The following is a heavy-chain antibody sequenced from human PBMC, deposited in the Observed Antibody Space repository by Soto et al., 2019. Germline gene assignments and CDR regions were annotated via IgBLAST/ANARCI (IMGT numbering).Heavy chain of an antibody. CDR3: TIAEFWYFDL. V-gene: IGHV3-53*02. Sequence: EVQLVETGGGLIQPGGSLRLSGEASGFTVSPNYMGWVRQAPAKGLEWSSLIYRGSNRYYQDSVKGRFTISRDNSKSTLHLQMNGLRADDTAVYYCTIAEFWYFDLWGRGTLVTVSS. CDR1: GFTVSPNY. CDR2: IYRGSNR. J-gene: IGHJ2*01.